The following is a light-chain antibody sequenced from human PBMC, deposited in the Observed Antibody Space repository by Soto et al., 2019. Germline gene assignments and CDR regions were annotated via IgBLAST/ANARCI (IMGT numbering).Light chain of an antibody. CDR2: DAS. J-gene: IGKJ3*01. Sequence: AIELTQSPSSLSSSVGDRVTITCRASQGISSALAWYQQKPGKAPKLLIYDASSMESGVPSRFSGSGSGTDFTLTIRSLQPEDFGTYYCQQFNRYPLAFGRGTKVDIK. CDR3: QQFNRYPLA. V-gene: IGKV1-13*02. CDR1: QGISSA.